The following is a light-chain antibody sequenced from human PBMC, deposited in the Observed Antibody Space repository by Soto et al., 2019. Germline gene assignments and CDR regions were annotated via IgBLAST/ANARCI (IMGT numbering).Light chain of an antibody. V-gene: IGLV1-40*01. J-gene: IGLJ1*01. CDR3: QSYDTSLSGGSV. Sequence: HSVLTQSPSVSGAPGQRVSISCTGTSSNIGAGFDVHWYQQLPATAPKLLIYGNNNRPSGVPDRFSGSKSGTSASLAITGLQAEDEADYYCQSYDTSLSGGSVFGTGTKVTVL. CDR2: GNN. CDR1: SSNIGAGFD.